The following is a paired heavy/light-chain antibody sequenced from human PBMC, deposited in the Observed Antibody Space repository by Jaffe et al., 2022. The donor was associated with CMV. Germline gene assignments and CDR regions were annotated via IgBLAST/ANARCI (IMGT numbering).Light chain of an antibody. CDR3: YSTDTSGNHWV. V-gene: IGLV3-10*01. CDR1: ALPKKY. J-gene: IGLJ3*02. CDR2: EDN. Sequence: SSELTQPPSVSVSPGQTARITCSGDALPKKYAYWYQQKSGQAPVLVIYEDNKRPSGIPERFSGSSSGTMATLTISGAQVEDESDYYCYSTDTSGNHWVFGGGTKLTVL.
Heavy chain of an antibody. CDR2: FYYSGST. V-gene: IGHV4-59*08. J-gene: IGHJ1*01. D-gene: IGHD6-19*01. CDR3: ARGSRVAGILGRWRQTLIPLEH. CDR1: GDSISSYY. Sequence: QVQLQESGPGLVKPSETLSLTCTVSGDSISSYYWSWIRQPPGKGLEWIAYFYYSGSTNYNPSLKSRISISVDTSKNQFSLKLNSVTAADTAVYYCARGSRVAGILGRWRQTLIPLEHWGQGTLVTVSS.